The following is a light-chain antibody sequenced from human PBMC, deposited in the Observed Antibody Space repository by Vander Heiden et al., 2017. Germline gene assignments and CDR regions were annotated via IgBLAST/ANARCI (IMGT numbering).Light chain of an antibody. V-gene: IGKV3-11*01. J-gene: IGKJ4*01. Sequence: EIVLTQSPSTLSLSPGERATLACRASQSVSSYLAWYQQKPGQAPRLLIYDASNRAKGITDRFSGSGDGTDVTLTISSREPEDFAVYYCQQRSYGHPGITFGGGTKVEIK. CDR3: QQRSYGHPGIT. CDR1: QSVSSY. CDR2: DAS.